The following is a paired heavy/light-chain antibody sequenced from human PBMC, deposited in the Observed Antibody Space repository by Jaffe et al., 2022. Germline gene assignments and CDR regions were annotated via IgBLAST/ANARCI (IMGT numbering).Light chain of an antibody. CDR2: DAS. V-gene: IGKV1-33*01. CDR3: QQYDNLPLT. CDR1: QDISYY. J-gene: IGKJ4*01. Sequence: DIQMTQSPSSLSASVGDRVTITCQASQDISYYLNWYQQKPGKAPKLLIYDASNLETGVPSRFSGSGSATDFTFTISSLQPEDIATYYCQQYDNLPLTFGGGTKVEIK.
Heavy chain of an antibody. V-gene: IGHV3-49*04. D-gene: IGHD2-21*01. CDR3: TRDLREHIVGDIRGPLVY. Sequence: EVQLVEAGGGLIQPGRSLRLSCTTSGFTFGDYAMSWVRQAPGKGLEWVGFIRTKAYGGTTEYAASVKGRFTISRDDSKSIAYLQMNSLKTEDTAVYYCTRDLREHIVGDIRGPLVYWGQGTLVTVSS. J-gene: IGHJ4*02. CDR1: GFTFGDYA. CDR2: IRTKAYGGTT.